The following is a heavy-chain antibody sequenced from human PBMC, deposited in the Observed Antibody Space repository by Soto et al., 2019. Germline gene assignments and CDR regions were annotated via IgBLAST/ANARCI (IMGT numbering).Heavy chain of an antibody. V-gene: IGHV4-39*01. Sequence: WGWVRHPPGEGREWIGSIFYTGTTSYNSSLKSGSTISIDTSKNQFSLTLSYMTAEHTALYFCARLPLNFEVQYWGQRDLVTVSS. CDR2: IFYTGTT. CDR3: ARLPLNFEVQY. D-gene: IGHD3-9*01. J-gene: IGHJ4*02.